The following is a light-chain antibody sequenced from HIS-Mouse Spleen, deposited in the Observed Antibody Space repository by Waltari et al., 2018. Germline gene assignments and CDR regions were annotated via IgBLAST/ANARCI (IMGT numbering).Light chain of an antibody. CDR1: ALPKKY. CDR3: YSTDSSGNHRV. Sequence: SYELTQPPSVSVSPGQTARITCPGDALPKKYAYWYQQKSGQAPVLVNYEDSKRPSGIPERFSGSSSGTMATLTISGAQVEDEADYYCYSTDSSGNHRVFGGGTKLTVL. CDR2: EDS. V-gene: IGLV3-10*01. J-gene: IGLJ2*01.